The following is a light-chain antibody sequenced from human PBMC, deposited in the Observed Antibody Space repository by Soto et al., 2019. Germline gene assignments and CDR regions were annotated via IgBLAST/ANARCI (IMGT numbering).Light chain of an antibody. Sequence: DIQMTQSPSYLSASVGDRVTITCRASQSISSYLNWYQQKPGKAPQLLIYAASSLQSGVPSRFSGGGSGTDFTLTISSLQPEDFATYYCQQSYSTPFTFGPGTKVDI. CDR2: AAS. CDR1: QSISSY. CDR3: QQSYSTPFT. J-gene: IGKJ3*01. V-gene: IGKV1-39*01.